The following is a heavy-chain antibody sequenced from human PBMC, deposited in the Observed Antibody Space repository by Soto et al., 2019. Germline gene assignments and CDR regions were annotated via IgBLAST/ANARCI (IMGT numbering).Heavy chain of an antibody. J-gene: IGHJ4*02. V-gene: IGHV3-30*03. CDR3: ARDLYYDILTGYYTD. D-gene: IGHD3-9*01. CDR2: ISYDGSNK. Sequence: PGGSLRLSCAASGFTFSSYGMHWVRQAPGKGLEWVAVISYDGSNKYYVDSVKGRFTISRDNAKNSLYLQMNSLRVEDTALYYCARDLYYDILTGYYTDWGQGTLVTVSS. CDR1: GFTFSSYG.